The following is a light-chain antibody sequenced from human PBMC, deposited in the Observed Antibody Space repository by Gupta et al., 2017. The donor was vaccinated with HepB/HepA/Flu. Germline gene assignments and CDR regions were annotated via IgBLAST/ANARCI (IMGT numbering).Light chain of an antibody. V-gene: IGKV3-11*01. CDR2: DAS. J-gene: IGKJ2*02. Sequence: EIVFTQSPATLSLSPGETATLSCRASQSVSSYLAWYQQKPGQAPRLLISDASNRATGIPARFSGSGSGTDFTLTSSSLEPEDFAVYYWQQRSNWCTFGQGTKME. CDR1: QSVSSY. CDR3: QQRSNWCT.